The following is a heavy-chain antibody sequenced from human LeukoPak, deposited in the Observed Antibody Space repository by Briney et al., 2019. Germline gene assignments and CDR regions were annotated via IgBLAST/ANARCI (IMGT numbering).Heavy chain of an antibody. CDR3: ARGGGYYDSSGYYFR. CDR1: GGTFSNYA. CDR2: IIPIFGTA. Sequence: GASVKVSCKASGGTFSNYAISWVRQAPGQGLEWIGGIIPIFGTANYAQKFQGRVTITADESTSTAYMELSSLRSEDTAVYYCARGGGYYDSSGYYFRWGQGTLVTVSS. J-gene: IGHJ4*02. V-gene: IGHV1-69*13. D-gene: IGHD3-22*01.